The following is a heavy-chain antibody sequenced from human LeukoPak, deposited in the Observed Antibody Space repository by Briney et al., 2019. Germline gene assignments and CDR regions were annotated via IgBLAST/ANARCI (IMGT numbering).Heavy chain of an antibody. CDR3: ARVNWNYGAFDI. D-gene: IGHD1-7*01. CDR2: IYYSGNT. J-gene: IGHJ3*02. V-gene: IGHV4-39*07. Sequence: PSETLSLTCTVSGGSISSSGYYWGWIRQPPGKGLEWIGSIYYSGNTYYNPSLKSRVTISVDTSKNQFSLKLSSVTAADTAVYYCARVNWNYGAFDIWGQGTMVTVSS. CDR1: GGSISSSGYY.